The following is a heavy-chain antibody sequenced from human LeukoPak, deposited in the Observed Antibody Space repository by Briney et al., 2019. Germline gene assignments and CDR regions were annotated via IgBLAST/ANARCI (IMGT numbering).Heavy chain of an antibody. J-gene: IGHJ2*01. CDR1: GYTFTSYG. CDR2: ISAYNGNT. CDR3: ARGDPYYHDSSGYPYWYFDL. Sequence: ASVKVSCKASGYTFTSYGISWVRQAPGQELEWMGWISAYNGNTNYAQKLQGRVTMTTDTSTSTAYMELRSLRSDDTAVYYCARGDPYYHDSSGYPYWYFDLWGRGTLVTVSS. V-gene: IGHV1-18*01. D-gene: IGHD3-22*01.